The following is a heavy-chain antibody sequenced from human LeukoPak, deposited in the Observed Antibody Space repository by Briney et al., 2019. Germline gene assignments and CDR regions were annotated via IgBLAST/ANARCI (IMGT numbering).Heavy chain of an antibody. D-gene: IGHD3-9*01. J-gene: IGHJ6*02. Sequence: GGSLRLSCAASGFTFSSYGMPWVRQAPGKGLEWVAVISYDGSNKYYADSVKGRFTISRDNSKNTLYLQMNSLRAEDTAVYYCARDYDILTGYHSYGMDVWGQGTTVTVSS. V-gene: IGHV3-30*03. CDR2: ISYDGSNK. CDR3: ARDYDILTGYHSYGMDV. CDR1: GFTFSSYG.